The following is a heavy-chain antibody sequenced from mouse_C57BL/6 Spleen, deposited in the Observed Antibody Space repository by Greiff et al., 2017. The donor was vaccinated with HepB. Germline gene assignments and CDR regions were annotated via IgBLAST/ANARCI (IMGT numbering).Heavy chain of an antibody. J-gene: IGHJ4*01. V-gene: IGHV1-77*01. Sequence: QVQLQQSGAELVKPGASVKISCKASGYTFTDYYINWVKQRPGQGLEWIGKIGPGSGSTYYNEKFKGKATLTADESSSTAYMQLSSLTSEDSAVYFCARLEGYYDYDGDAMDYWGQGTSVTVSS. D-gene: IGHD2-4*01. CDR2: IGPGSGST. CDR3: ARLEGYYDYDGDAMDY. CDR1: GYTFTDYY.